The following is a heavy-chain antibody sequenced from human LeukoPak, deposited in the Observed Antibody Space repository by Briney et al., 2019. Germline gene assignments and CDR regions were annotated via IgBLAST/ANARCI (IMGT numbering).Heavy chain of an antibody. CDR2: ISSSSYI. CDR3: AKVEGIAVAGSGDY. CDR1: GFTFSSYS. J-gene: IGHJ4*02. Sequence: PGGSLRLSCAASGFTFSSYSMNWVRQAPGKGLEWVSSISSSSYIYYANSVKGRFTISRDNSKNTLYLQMNSLRAEDTAVYYCAKVEGIAVAGSGDYWGQGTLVTVSS. D-gene: IGHD6-19*01. V-gene: IGHV3-21*04.